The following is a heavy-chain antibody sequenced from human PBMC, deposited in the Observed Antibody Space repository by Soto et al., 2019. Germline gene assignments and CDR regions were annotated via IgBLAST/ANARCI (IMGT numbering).Heavy chain of an antibody. V-gene: IGHV4-39*01. CDR3: ARHRRIAAAGNWFDP. CDR1: GGSISNSSYY. J-gene: IGHJ5*02. Sequence: PSQTMSLSSTVVGGSISNSSYYWGWIRQTPGKGLEWIGSIYYSGSTYYNPSLKSRVTISVDTSKNQFSLKLSSVTAADTAVYYCARHRRIAAAGNWFDPWGQGTLVTVSS. CDR2: IYYSGST. D-gene: IGHD6-13*01.